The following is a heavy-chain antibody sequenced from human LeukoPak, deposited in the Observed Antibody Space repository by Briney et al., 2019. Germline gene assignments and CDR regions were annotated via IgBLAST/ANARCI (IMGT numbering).Heavy chain of an antibody. D-gene: IGHD3-22*01. Sequence: PGGSLRLSCAASGFTFSNYGMHWVRQAPGKGLEWVAVIWYDGSNKYYADSVKGRFIISRDNSKNTLYLQMNSLRAEDTAVYYCAREAREVVVIWWYFDLWGRGTLVTVSS. CDR1: GFTFSNYG. V-gene: IGHV3-33*01. J-gene: IGHJ2*01. CDR2: IWYDGSNK. CDR3: AREAREVVVIWWYFDL.